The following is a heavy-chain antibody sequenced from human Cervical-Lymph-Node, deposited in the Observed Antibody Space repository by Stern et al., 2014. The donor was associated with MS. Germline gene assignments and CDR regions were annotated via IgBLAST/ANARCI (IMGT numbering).Heavy chain of an antibody. CDR2: ISYSGNT. D-gene: IGHD3-3*01. V-gene: IGHV4-31*03. J-gene: IGHJ4*02. CDR3: ARVTEFLRFFYPDY. CDR1: GGAVSSGDRY. Sequence: QVQLQESGPGLVKPSQTLSLICTVSGGAVSSGDRYWSWIRQHPEKGLEWIGYISYSGNTYYNPSLESRVTISMDRSKNQFSLKLRSVTAADTAVYYCARVTEFLRFFYPDYWGQGIRVTVSS.